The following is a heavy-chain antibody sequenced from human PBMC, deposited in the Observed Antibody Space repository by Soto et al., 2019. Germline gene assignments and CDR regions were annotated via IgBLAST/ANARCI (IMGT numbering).Heavy chain of an antibody. V-gene: IGHV1-46*02. CDR1: GYTFNQYY. CDR2: ITLRGGTT. CDR3: ARGPDDSDVPRWDY. Sequence: QVQVMQSGAEVRKPGASVRLSCETSGYTFNQYYIPWVRQAPGQGLECMGIITLRGGTTEYAHKFGGTVTVTGDTSTRTAYMELRSLRSDDTAIYFCARGPDDSDVPRWDYWGQGTLVTVFS. D-gene: IGHD4-17*01. J-gene: IGHJ4*02.